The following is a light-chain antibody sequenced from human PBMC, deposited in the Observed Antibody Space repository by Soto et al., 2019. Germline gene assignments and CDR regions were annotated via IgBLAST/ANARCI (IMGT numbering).Light chain of an antibody. CDR2: KAS. J-gene: IGKJ1*01. V-gene: IGKV1-5*03. CDR1: QTISSW. Sequence: DIQMTQSPSTLSGSVGDRVTITCRASQTISSWLALYQQKPGKAPKLLIYKASTLKSGVPSRFSGSGSGTEFTLTISSLQPDDFETYYCQHYNSYSEAFGQGTKVELK. CDR3: QHYNSYSEA.